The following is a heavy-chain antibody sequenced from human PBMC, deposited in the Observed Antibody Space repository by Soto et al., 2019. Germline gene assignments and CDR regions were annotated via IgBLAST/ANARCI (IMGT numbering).Heavy chain of an antibody. Sequence: VKVSCKPSGGTFSSYAISWVRQAPGQGLEWMGGVLPIFGTANYAQKFQGRVTITADESTSTAYMRLSSLRAADTAVYYWARGPSSTSRTAPLTYYYYYYGMDVWGQGTPVTVSS. CDR2: VLPIFGTA. CDR1: GGTFSSYA. J-gene: IGHJ6*02. V-gene: IGHV1-69*13. CDR3: ARGPSSTSRTAPLTYYYYYYGMDV. D-gene: IGHD2-2*01.